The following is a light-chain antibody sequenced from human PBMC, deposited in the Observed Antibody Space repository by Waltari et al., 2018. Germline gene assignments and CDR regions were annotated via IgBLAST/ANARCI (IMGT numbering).Light chain of an antibody. J-gene: IGLJ3*02. CDR1: SSDVGGYNY. Sequence: QSALTQPRSVSGSPGQSVTISCTGTSSDVGGYNYVSWYQQHPGKAPKPMIDDVSKRPSGVPDRFSGSKSGNTASLTSSGLQAEDEADYYCCSYAGSYTWVFGGGTKLTVL. CDR2: DVS. CDR3: CSYAGSYTWV. V-gene: IGLV2-11*01.